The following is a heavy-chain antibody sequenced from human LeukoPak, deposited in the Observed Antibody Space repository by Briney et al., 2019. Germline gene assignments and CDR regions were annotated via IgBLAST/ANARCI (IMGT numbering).Heavy chain of an antibody. CDR1: GASIRHYY. CDR2: LYHSGSP. J-gene: IGHJ4*02. CDR3: ATLTGTTYPYYFDF. D-gene: IGHD1-20*01. V-gene: IGHV4-59*01. Sequence: SETLSLTCTVSGASIRHYYWSWIRQPPGKGLEWIGNLYHSGSPNYNPSLKSRVTISIDTAKNQFSLRLRSETAADTAVYYCATLTGTTYPYYFDFWGQATLVTVSS.